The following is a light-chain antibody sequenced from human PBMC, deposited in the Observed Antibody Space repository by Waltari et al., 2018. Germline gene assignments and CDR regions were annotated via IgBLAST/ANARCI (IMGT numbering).Light chain of an antibody. CDR3: SSYAGSNNLV. CDR2: EVS. Sequence: QSALTQPPSASGSPGRSVTISCPGTSRHVRGYHYVSWYQQHPGKAPKLTIYEVSKRPSGVPDRFSGSKSGNTASLTVSGLQAEDEADYYCSSYAGSNNLVFGGGTKLTVL. CDR1: SRHVRGYHY. J-gene: IGLJ2*01. V-gene: IGLV2-8*01.